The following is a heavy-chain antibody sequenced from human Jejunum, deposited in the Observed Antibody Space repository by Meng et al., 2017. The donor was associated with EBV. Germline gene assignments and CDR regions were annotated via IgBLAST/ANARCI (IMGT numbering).Heavy chain of an antibody. CDR3: ARQGPSGRTFDY. D-gene: IGHD1-26*01. J-gene: IGHJ4*02. V-gene: IGHV4-39*01. Sequence: QLLLPVPGPGMLKPSEPLSLTCTVSGGSISSMCYYWGWIRQPPGKGLEWIGTYYNSGSTYYNPSLKSRVTISVDTSKNQFSLKLISVTAADTAAYYCARQGPSGRTFDYWGQGTLVTVSS. CDR1: GGSISSMCYY. CDR2: YYNSGST.